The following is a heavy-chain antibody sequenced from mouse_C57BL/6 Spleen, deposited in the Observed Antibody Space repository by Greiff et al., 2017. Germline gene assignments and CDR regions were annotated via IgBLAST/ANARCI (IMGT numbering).Heavy chain of an antibody. CDR1: GYTFTSYW. J-gene: IGHJ2*01. CDR2: IHPNSGST. V-gene: IGHV1-64*01. Sequence: QVQLKESGAELVKPGASVKLSCKASGYTFTSYWMHWVKQRPGQGLEWIGMIHPNSGSTNYNEKFKSKATLTVDKSSSTAYMQLSSLTSEDSAVYYCARSKGKDFDYWGQGTTLTVSS. D-gene: IGHD1-3*01. CDR3: ARSKGKDFDY.